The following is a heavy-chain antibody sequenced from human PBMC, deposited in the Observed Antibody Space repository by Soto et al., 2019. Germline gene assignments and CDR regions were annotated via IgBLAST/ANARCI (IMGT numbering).Heavy chain of an antibody. CDR2: IDPSDSYT. Sequence: GESLKISCKGSGYSFTSYWISWVRQMPGKGLEWMGRIDPSDSYTNYSPSFQGHVTISADKSISTAYPQWSSLKASDTAMYYCARSGIPGYYYDSSGYYYWFDPWGQGTLVPVSS. D-gene: IGHD3-22*01. CDR1: GYSFTSYW. CDR3: ARSGIPGYYYDSSGYYYWFDP. V-gene: IGHV5-10-1*01. J-gene: IGHJ5*02.